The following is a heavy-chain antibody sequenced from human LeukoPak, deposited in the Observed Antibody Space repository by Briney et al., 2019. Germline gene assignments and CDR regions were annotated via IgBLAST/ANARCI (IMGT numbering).Heavy chain of an antibody. D-gene: IGHD6-13*01. CDR2: IYSGGIT. Sequence: PGGALRLSCAASGFTFSSYAMSWGRHAPGKGLECVSVIYSGGITYYSDPAKGRVTTPRDKSKNTTYLQSNSIRAEHRAWYYCAREGYSTAAGGFDYSGQGSLVTASS. CDR1: GFTFSSYA. CDR3: AREGYSTAAGGFDY. J-gene: IGHJ4*02. V-gene: IGHV3-66*01.